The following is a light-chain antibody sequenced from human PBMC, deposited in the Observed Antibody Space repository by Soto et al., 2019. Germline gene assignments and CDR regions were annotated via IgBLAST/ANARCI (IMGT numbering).Light chain of an antibody. V-gene: IGLV2-14*01. J-gene: IGLJ3*02. CDR2: EVS. Sequence: QSALTQPASVSGSPGQPITISCTGTSSDVGGYNYVSWYQQHPGKAPKLMIYEVSNRPSGVSNRFSGSKSGNTASLTISGLQAEDEADYYCSSYTSGSTGVFGGGTKVTVL. CDR3: SSYTSGSTGV. CDR1: SSDVGGYNY.